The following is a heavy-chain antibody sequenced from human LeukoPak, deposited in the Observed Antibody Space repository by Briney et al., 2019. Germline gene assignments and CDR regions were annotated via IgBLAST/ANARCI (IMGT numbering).Heavy chain of an antibody. CDR3: AKGLFSAYDKYLDS. J-gene: IGHJ4*02. Sequence: NPGGSLRLSCAGYGFAFESFTMTWVRQAPGKGLEWVSLISATSSDINYAESVRGRFTIYRYNAKNSLFLQMDSLRVEDTAIYYCAKGLFSAYDKYLDSWGQGTLVTVSS. V-gene: IGHV3-21*04. CDR1: GFAFESFT. CDR2: ISATSSDI. D-gene: IGHD5-12*01.